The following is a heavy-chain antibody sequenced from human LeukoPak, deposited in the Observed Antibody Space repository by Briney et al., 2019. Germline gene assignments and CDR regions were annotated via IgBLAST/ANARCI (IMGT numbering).Heavy chain of an antibody. CDR1: GFTFDDYG. CDR2: INWNGGST. D-gene: IGHD2/OR15-2a*01. V-gene: IGHV3-20*01. J-gene: IGHJ4*02. CDR3: ARDRGGTTSPFFDY. Sequence: GGSLRLSCVASGFTFDDYGMSWARQNPGKGLEWISSINWNGGSTAYADSVKGRFTISRDNAKNSLYLQVNSLGAGDTAFYHCARDRGGTTSPFFDYWGQGALVTVSS.